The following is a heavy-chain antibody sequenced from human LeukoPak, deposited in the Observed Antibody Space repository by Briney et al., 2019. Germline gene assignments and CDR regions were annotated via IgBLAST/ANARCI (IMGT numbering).Heavy chain of an antibody. D-gene: IGHD3-22*01. V-gene: IGHV3-23*01. CDR2: ISGNGLQT. CDR1: GFTFSRFA. CDR3: AKDANYLDSSGYFIPFDY. Sequence: PGGSLLLSCSASGFTFSRFAMTWVRPLPGKGLEWVSTISGNGLQTFYADSVKGRFSVSRDNSVNIVYLQMDSLRADDSALYSCAKDANYLDSSGYFIPFDYWGPGTLVTVAS. J-gene: IGHJ4*02.